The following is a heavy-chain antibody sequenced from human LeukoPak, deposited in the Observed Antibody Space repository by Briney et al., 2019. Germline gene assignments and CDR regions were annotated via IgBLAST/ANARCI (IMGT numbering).Heavy chain of an antibody. D-gene: IGHD3-3*01. CDR2: IIPIFGTA. CDR1: GGTFSSYA. V-gene: IGHV1-69*05. CDR3: ARDRGGYYDFWSGYLSFDY. J-gene: IGHJ4*02. Sequence: ASVKVSCKASGGTFSSYAISWVRQAPGQGLEWMGRIIPIFGTANYAQKFQGRVTITTDESTSTAYMELSSLRPEDTAVYYCARDRGGYYDFWSGYLSFDYWGQGTLVTVSS.